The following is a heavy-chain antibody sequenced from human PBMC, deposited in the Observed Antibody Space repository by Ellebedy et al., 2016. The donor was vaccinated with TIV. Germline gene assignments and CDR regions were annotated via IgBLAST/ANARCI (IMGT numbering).Heavy chain of an antibody. CDR1: GGSISSSNW. Sequence: MPSETLSLTCAVSGGSISSSNWWSWVRQPPGKGLEWIGEIYHSGSTYYNPSLKSRVTISVDTSKNQFSLKLSSVTAADTAVYYCARHEAGSGWPHYYYYGMDVWGQGTTVTVSS. V-gene: IGHV4-4*02. CDR3: ARHEAGSGWPHYYYYGMDV. J-gene: IGHJ6*02. D-gene: IGHD6-19*01. CDR2: IYHSGST.